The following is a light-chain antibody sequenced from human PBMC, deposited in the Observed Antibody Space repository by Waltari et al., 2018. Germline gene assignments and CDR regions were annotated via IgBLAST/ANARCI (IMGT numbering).Light chain of an antibody. J-gene: IGLJ3*02. CDR2: TNN. CDR1: TSNIGSNT. CDR3: AAWDDSLIWV. V-gene: IGLV1-44*01. Sequence: QSVLTQPPSASGTPGQRVTISCSGSTSNIGSNTVNWYRQLPGTAPKLLIYTNNQRPSGVPDRFSGSKSGTSASLASSGLQSEDEADYYCAAWDDSLIWVFGGGTKLTVL.